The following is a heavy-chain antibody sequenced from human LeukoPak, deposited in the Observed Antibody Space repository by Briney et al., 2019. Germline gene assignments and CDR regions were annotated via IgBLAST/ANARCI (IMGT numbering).Heavy chain of an antibody. CDR2: IYYSGST. CDR1: GDSISSTNYY. J-gene: IGHJ4*02. V-gene: IGHV4-39*02. D-gene: IGHD2-21*01. CDR3: AREPGLAPFDY. Sequence: SETLSLTCTVSGDSISSTNYYWGWIRQPPGKGLEWIGSIYYSGSTYYNPSLESRVTISVDTSKNQFSLKLSSVTAADTAVYYCAREPGLAPFDYWGQGTLVTVSS.